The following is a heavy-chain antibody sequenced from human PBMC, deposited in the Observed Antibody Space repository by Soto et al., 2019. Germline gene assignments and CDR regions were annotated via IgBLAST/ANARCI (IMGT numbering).Heavy chain of an antibody. CDR2: ISGSGGST. V-gene: IGHV3-23*01. J-gene: IGHJ3*02. Sequence: GGSLRLSCAASGFTFSSYAMSWVRQAPGKGLEWVSAISGSGGSTYYADSVKGRFTISRHNSKNTLYLQMNSLRAEDTAVYYCARGEGEPFAFDIWGQGTMVTVSS. D-gene: IGHD1-1*01. CDR1: GFTFSSYA. CDR3: ARGEGEPFAFDI.